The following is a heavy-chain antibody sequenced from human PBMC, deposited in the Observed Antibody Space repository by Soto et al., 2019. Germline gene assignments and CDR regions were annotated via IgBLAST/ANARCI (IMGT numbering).Heavy chain of an antibody. D-gene: IGHD5-12*01. CDR2: ISTNGGST. CDR1: GFTFSSYA. CDR3: ARVLRGYSGFEDYFDY. Sequence: PGGSLRLSCSASGFTFSSYAMHWVRQAPGKGLEYVSSISTNGGSTHYADSVKGRFTISRDNSKNTQYLQMSSLRADDTAVYYCARVLRGYSGFEDYFDYWGQGALVTVSS. J-gene: IGHJ4*02. V-gene: IGHV3-64D*06.